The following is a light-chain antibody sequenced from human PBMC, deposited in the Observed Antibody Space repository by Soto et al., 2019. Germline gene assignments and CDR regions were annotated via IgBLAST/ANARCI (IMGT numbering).Light chain of an antibody. CDR2: AAS. V-gene: IGKV1-39*01. Sequence: DIQVTQSPSSLSASVGDSVTLSCQTSQRVDSYIHWYQHQSGKPPKLLIYAASTLQDGVPSRFSGGGSGTAFSLIITGLQPGDSATYYCHQTYTSVATFGQGTKV. CDR1: QRVDSY. J-gene: IGKJ1*01. CDR3: HQTYTSVAT.